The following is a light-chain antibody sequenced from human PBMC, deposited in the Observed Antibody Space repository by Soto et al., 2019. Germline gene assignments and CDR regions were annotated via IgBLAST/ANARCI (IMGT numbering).Light chain of an antibody. V-gene: IGKV3-15*01. CDR2: GAS. Sequence: VMTQAPATLSVSPGERATLSCRASQTINNNVAWYQLKDGQVPRLVIYGASTRATDIPAKFIGTGSETDFTLPISGLQSEDSAVYFCWQYNNWPFSFGQGTRLEIK. CDR1: QTINNN. CDR3: WQYNNWPFS. J-gene: IGKJ5*01.